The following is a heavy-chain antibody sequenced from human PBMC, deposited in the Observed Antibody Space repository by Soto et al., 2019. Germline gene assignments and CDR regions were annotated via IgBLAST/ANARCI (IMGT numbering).Heavy chain of an antibody. D-gene: IGHD3-16*01. CDR3: VKGATGGPRGYFDL. J-gene: IGHJ2*01. CDR1: GFTFNTYG. CDR2: TSYDGSNK. Sequence: QVQLVESGGGVVQPGRSLRLSCAASGFTFNTYGMHWVRQAPGKGLEWVAVTSYDGSNKYYADSVKGRFTISRDNAKNTLYVEKNSLRVEDTAVYYCVKGATGGPRGYFDLLGRGTLVTVSS. V-gene: IGHV3-30*18.